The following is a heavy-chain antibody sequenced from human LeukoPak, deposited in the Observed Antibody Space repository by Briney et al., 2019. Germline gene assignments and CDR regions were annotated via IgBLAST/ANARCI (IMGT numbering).Heavy chain of an antibody. CDR1: GFTFTDYY. CDR3: ATYTNWVAGDV. CDR2: ISGSGTTI. D-gene: IGHD7-27*01. J-gene: IGHJ6*02. Sequence: PGGSLRLSCAASGFTFTDYYMGWIRQAPGKGLEWLSYISGSGTTIFYADSVKGRFTISRDNAKNSLYLQMDTLRAEDTAVYYCATYTNWVAGDVWGQGTTVSVSS. V-gene: IGHV3-11*04.